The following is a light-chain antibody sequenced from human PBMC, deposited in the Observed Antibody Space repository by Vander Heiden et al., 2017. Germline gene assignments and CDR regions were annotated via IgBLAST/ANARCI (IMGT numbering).Light chain of an antibody. CDR1: SSNIGRRT. CDR3: SAWDNSLNAWV. J-gene: IGLJ3*02. Sequence: QSVLPQPPSASGTSGQRVTISGSGSSSNIGRRTVNWYQHLPGTAPKLPIYSNNQRPSGVPDRISASKSGTSASLAVSGLQSEDEADYYCSAWDNSLNAWVFGGGTKLTVL. V-gene: IGLV1-44*01. CDR2: SNN.